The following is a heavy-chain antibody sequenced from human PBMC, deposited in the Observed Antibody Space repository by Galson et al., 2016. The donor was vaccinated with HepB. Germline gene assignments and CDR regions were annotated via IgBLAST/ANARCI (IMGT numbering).Heavy chain of an antibody. Sequence: SLRLSCAASGFTFSSYAMYWVRQAPGEGLEWVAVVFYDDSRKYYADFVKGRFSISRDNSKSSLYLDMSSLRAEDTAVYYCVRDISSSHFDLWGRGTLVTVTS. J-gene: IGHJ2*01. D-gene: IGHD2-2*01. CDR2: VFYDDSRK. CDR3: VRDISSSHFDL. V-gene: IGHV3-33*08. CDR1: GFTFSSYA.